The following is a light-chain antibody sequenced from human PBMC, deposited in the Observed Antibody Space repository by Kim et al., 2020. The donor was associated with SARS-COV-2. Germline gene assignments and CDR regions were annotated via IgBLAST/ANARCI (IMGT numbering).Light chain of an antibody. Sequence: SYELTQPPSVSVAPGKTARITCGGDAVGSKVVHWYQQKPGQAPVLVIHYNADRPSGIPKRFSGSNSENTATLTINRVDAGDEADYYCQVWDSGSDQVVFGGGTQLTVL. J-gene: IGLJ2*01. V-gene: IGLV3-21*01. CDR1: AVGSKV. CDR2: YNA. CDR3: QVWDSGSDQVV.